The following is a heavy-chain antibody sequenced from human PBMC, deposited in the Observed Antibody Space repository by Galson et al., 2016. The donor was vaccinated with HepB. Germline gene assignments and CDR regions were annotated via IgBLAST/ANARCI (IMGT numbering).Heavy chain of an antibody. D-gene: IGHD5-18*01. CDR2: ISGSGAGETT. V-gene: IGHV3-23*01. Sequence: SLRLSCAASGFTFSTYAMSWARQSPGKGLEWVSAISGSGAGETTYYADSVRGRFAIFRHNSKITLHLQMTTLRPEDTAVYYCARTRGMVRSPYGIDYWGQGTLVTVSS. CDR1: GFTFSTYA. J-gene: IGHJ4*02. CDR3: ARTRGMVRSPYGIDY.